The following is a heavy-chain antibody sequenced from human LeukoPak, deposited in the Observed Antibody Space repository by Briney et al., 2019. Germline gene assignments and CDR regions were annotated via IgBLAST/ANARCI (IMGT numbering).Heavy chain of an antibody. V-gene: IGHV3-72*01. Sequence: GGSLRLSCAAPGFTFSDHYMDWVRQAPGKGLEWAGRITNKATSYTTEYAASVKGRFTISRDDSKNSLYLQMDSLKTEDSAVYYCTRCEQRYYDIWGQGTLVTVSS. CDR2: ITNKATSYTT. J-gene: IGHJ4*02. D-gene: IGHD3-9*01. CDR1: GFTFSDHY. CDR3: TRCEQRYYDI.